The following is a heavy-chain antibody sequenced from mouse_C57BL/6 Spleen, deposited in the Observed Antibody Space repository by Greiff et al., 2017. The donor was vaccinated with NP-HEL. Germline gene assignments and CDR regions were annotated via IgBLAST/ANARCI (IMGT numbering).Heavy chain of an antibody. Sequence: EVQRVESAGGLVQPGSSMKLSCTASGFTFSDYYMAWVRQVPEKGLEWVANINYDGSSTYYLDSLKSRFIISRDNAKDILYLQMSSLKSEDTATYYCAREIVAEAMDYWGQGTSVTVSS. D-gene: IGHD1-1*01. CDR3: AREIVAEAMDY. J-gene: IGHJ4*01. CDR2: INYDGSST. CDR1: GFTFSDYY. V-gene: IGHV5-16*01.